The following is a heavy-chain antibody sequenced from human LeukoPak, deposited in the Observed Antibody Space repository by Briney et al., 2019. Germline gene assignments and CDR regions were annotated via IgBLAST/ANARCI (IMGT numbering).Heavy chain of an antibody. CDR1: GYTFTSYD. D-gene: IGHD6-13*01. CDR3: ARGQGSHGQQLGDY. J-gene: IGHJ4*02. V-gene: IGHV1-8*01. Sequence: ASVKVSCKASGYTFTSYDINWVRHATGQGLEWVGWMNPNSGNTGYAQKFQGRVTMTRNTSISTAYMELSSLRSEDTAVYYCARGQGSHGQQLGDYWGQGTLVTVSS. CDR2: MNPNSGNT.